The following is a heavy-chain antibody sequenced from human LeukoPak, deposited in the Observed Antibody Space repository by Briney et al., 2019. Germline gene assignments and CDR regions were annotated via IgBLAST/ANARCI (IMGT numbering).Heavy chain of an antibody. CDR1: GYTFTGYC. Sequence: ASVEVSCKASGYTFTGYCMHWVRQAPGQGLEWMGWINPNSGGTNYAQKFQGRVTMTRDTSISTAYMELSRLRSDDTAVYYCARTEAQVEWELSTFDYWGQGTLVTVSS. V-gene: IGHV1-2*02. CDR2: INPNSGGT. D-gene: IGHD1-26*01. J-gene: IGHJ4*02. CDR3: ARTEAQVEWELSTFDY.